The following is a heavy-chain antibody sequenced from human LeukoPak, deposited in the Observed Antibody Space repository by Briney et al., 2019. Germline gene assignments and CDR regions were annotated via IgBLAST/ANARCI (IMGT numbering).Heavy chain of an antibody. Sequence: PGGSLRLSCAASTFTFSSYAMHWLRQAPGKGLEWVAVISYDGSNKYYADSGKGRFTISRDNSKNTLYLQMNSLRAEDTAVYYCARDTLYCSGTSCSYYFDYWGQGTLVTVSS. D-gene: IGHD2-2*01. CDR2: ISYDGSNK. J-gene: IGHJ4*02. V-gene: IGHV3-30*04. CDR3: ARDTLYCSGTSCSYYFDY. CDR1: TFTFSSYA.